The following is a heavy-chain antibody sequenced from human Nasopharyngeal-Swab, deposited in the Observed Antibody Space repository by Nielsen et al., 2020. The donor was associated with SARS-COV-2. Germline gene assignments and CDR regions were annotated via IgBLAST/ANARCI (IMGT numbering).Heavy chain of an antibody. V-gene: IGHV1-69*10. Sequence: SVKVSCKTSGGTFSSYGISWFRQAPGQGLEWMGGIIPILPITNYAQKFQDRVTITADKSTSTAYMELSSLRSEDTAAYYCARGGWLRRDYYYSYYYMDVWSKGTTVTVSS. CDR2: IIPILPIT. J-gene: IGHJ6*03. CDR1: GGTFSSYG. CDR3: ARGGWLRRDYYYSYYYMDV. D-gene: IGHD5-24*01.